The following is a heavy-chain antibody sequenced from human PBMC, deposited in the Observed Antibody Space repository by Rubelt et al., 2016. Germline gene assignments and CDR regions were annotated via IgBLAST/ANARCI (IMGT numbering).Heavy chain of an antibody. Sequence: QVKLQQWGAGLLKPSETLSLTCAVYGGSFSGHIWTWIRQSPGKGLEWIGEINHSGDTNYNPSLQGRGTSSVAKSKNQISSKRSSVTAADRSVDDWARGVRDDGYVRGLDYWGQGVLVTVSS. CDR1: GGSFSGHI. J-gene: IGHJ4*02. V-gene: IGHV4-34*02. D-gene: IGHD4-17*01. CDR2: INHSGDT. CDR3: ARGVRDDGYVRGLDY.